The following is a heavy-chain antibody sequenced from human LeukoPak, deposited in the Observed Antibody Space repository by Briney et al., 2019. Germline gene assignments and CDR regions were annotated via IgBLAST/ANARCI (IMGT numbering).Heavy chain of an antibody. CDR1: GGSISSSSYY. Sequence: PSETLSLTCTVSGGSISSSSYYWGWIRQPPGKGLEWIGSIYYSGSTYYNPSLKSRVTISVDTSKNQFSLKLSSVTAADTAVYYCARISTTVIVWHYYYYMDVWGKGTTVTVSS. V-gene: IGHV4-39*01. J-gene: IGHJ6*03. CDR2: IYYSGST. CDR3: ARISTTVIVWHYYYYMDV. D-gene: IGHD4-11*01.